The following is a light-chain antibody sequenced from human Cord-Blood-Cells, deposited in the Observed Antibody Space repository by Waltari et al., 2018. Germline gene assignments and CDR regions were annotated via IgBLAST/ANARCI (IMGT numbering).Light chain of an antibody. V-gene: IGKV1-5*01. CDR2: DAS. CDR1: QCISSW. Sequence: DIQMTQSPSTLSASVGGRVTLPCRASQCISSWLAWYQQKPGKAPKLLIYDASSLESGVPSRFSGSGSGTEFTLTISSLQPDDFATYYCQQYNSYLYTFGQGTKLEIK. CDR3: QQYNSYLYT. J-gene: IGKJ2*01.